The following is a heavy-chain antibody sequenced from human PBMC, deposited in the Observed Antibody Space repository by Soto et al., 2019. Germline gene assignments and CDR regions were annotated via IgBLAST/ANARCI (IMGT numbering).Heavy chain of an antibody. D-gene: IGHD3-22*01. V-gene: IGHV3-30*03. Sequence: QVQLVESGGGVVQPGRSLRLSCAASGFTFSSYGMHWVRQAPGKGLEWVAVISYDGSNKYYADSVKGRFTISRDNSKNTLYLQMNSLSAEDTAVYYCATGGGGYYLDFEYFQHWGQGTLVTVSS. CDR2: ISYDGSNK. CDR3: ATGGGGYYLDFEYFQH. J-gene: IGHJ1*01. CDR1: GFTFSSYG.